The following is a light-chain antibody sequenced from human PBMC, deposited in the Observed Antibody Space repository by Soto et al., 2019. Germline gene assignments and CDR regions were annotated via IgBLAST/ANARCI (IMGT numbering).Light chain of an antibody. CDR1: QSVSSSY. Sequence: EIVLTQSPGTLSLSPGERATLSCRASQSVSSSYLAWYRQKPGQAPRLVIYGASNRATGIPDRFRGSGSGTDFTLTISRLEPEDFAVYYCQQYGSSPYTFGQGTKLEIK. J-gene: IGKJ2*01. V-gene: IGKV3-20*01. CDR2: GAS. CDR3: QQYGSSPYT.